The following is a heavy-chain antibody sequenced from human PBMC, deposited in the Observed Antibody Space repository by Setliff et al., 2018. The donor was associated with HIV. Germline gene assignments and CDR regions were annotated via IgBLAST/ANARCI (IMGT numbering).Heavy chain of an antibody. Sequence: PGESLKISCAASGFSVSFSFMSWVRQAPGKGLEWVSIIYSGGTTYYADSVKGRFTISRDNSKNTLYLQMNSLRAEDSAVYYCAREVAADGTYFDYWGQGALVTVSS. V-gene: IGHV3-53*05. D-gene: IGHD6-13*01. J-gene: IGHJ4*01. CDR1: GFSVSFSF. CDR2: IYSGGTT. CDR3: AREVAADGTYFDY.